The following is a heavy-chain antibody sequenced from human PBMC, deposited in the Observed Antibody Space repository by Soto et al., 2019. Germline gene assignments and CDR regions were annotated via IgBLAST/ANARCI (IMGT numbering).Heavy chain of an antibody. CDR2: ISSSSSTI. J-gene: IGHJ4*02. CDR1: GFTFSSYS. Sequence: GGSLRLSCAASGFTFSSYSMNWVRQAPGKGLEWVSYISSSSSTIYYADSVKGRFTISRDNAKNSLYLQMNSLRAEDTAVYYCARPPRTFYSSGWPNFDYWGQGTLVTVSS. V-gene: IGHV3-48*01. D-gene: IGHD6-19*01. CDR3: ARPPRTFYSSGWPNFDY.